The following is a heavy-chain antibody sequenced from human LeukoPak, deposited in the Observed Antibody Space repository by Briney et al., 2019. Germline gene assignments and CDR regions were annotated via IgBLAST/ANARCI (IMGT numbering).Heavy chain of an antibody. J-gene: IGHJ3*02. D-gene: IGHD2-2*01. CDR3: AVPGNPGAFDI. CDR2: IIPIFGTA. Sequence: EASVKVSCKASGYTFTRYLMHWVRQAPGQGLEWMGGIIPIFGTANYAQKFQGRVTITADESTSTAYMELSSLRSEDTAVYYCAVPGNPGAFDIWGQGTMVTVSS. V-gene: IGHV1-69*13. CDR1: GYTFTRYL.